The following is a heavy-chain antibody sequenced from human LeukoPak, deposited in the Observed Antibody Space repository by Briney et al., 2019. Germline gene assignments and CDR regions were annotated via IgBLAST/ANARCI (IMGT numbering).Heavy chain of an antibody. Sequence: AGGSLRLSCAASGFTFSSYSMNWVRQAPGKGLEWVSSISSSSSYIYYADSVKGRFTISRDNAKNSLYLQMNSLRAEDTAVYYCASSSGYYGSRYYFDHWGQGTLVTVSS. D-gene: IGHD3-22*01. CDR2: ISSSSSYI. CDR1: GFTFSSYS. V-gene: IGHV3-21*01. J-gene: IGHJ4*02. CDR3: ASSSGYYGSRYYFDH.